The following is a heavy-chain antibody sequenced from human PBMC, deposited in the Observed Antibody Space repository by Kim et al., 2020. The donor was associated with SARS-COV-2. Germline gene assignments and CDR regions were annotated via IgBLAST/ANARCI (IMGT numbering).Heavy chain of an antibody. CDR1: GFTFSSYS. Sequence: GGSLRLSCAASGFTFSSYSMNWVRQAPGKGLEWVSSISSSSSYIYYADSVKGRFTISRDNAKNSLYLQMNSLRAEDTAVYYCARAPGKAGRVRYYYYGMDVWGQGTTVTVSS. J-gene: IGHJ6*02. CDR2: ISSSSSYI. D-gene: IGHD1-1*01. V-gene: IGHV3-21*01. CDR3: ARAPGKAGRVRYYYYGMDV.